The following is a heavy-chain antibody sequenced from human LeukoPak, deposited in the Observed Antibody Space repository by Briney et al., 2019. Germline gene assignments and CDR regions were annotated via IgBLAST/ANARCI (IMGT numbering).Heavy chain of an antibody. CDR3: ARSKDILTGSCFDY. D-gene: IGHD3-9*01. V-gene: IGHV4-39*07. Sequence: PSETLSLTCTVSGGSISSSSYYWGWLRQPPGKGLEWIGSIYYRGSTYYNPSLKSRVPISVDTSKNQFYLKLSSVTAADTAVYSCARSKDILTGSCFDYWGQGTLVTVSS. J-gene: IGHJ4*02. CDR2: IYYRGST. CDR1: GGSISSSSYY.